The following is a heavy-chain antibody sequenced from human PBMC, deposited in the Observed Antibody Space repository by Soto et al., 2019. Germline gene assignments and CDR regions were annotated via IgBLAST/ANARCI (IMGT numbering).Heavy chain of an antibody. J-gene: IGHJ3*02. V-gene: IGHV4-59*01. CDR2: IYYSGST. Sequence: TSETLSLTCTVSGGSISSYYWSWIRQPPGKGLEWIGYIYYSGSTNYNPSLKSRVTISVDTSKNQFSLKLSSVTAADTAVYYCARDKRDGSSWYATGAFDIWGQGTMVTVSS. CDR1: GGSISSYY. D-gene: IGHD6-13*01. CDR3: ARDKRDGSSWYATGAFDI.